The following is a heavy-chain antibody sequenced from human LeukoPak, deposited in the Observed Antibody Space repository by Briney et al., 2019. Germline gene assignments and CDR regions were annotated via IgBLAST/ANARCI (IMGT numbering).Heavy chain of an antibody. J-gene: IGHJ4*02. Sequence: GGSLTLSCAASGFTMASHAMSWVRQVPGKGLEWVSAISGTDSTTHYADSVKGRLTISRDSSKQTLYLQMNSLRAEDTALYYCARDVMPTVTSGWYFFDSWGQGTLVIVSS. CDR3: ARDVMPTVTSGWYFFDS. CDR2: ISGTDSTT. CDR1: GFTMASHA. D-gene: IGHD6-19*01. V-gene: IGHV3-23*01.